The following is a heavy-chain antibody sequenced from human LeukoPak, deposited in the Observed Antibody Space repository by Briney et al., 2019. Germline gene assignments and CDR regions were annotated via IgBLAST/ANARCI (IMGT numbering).Heavy chain of an antibody. Sequence: GGSLRLSCAASGFTVSSNYMSWVRQAPGKGLEWVSVIYSGGSTYYADSVKGRFTISRDNSKNTLYLQMNSLRAEDTAVYYCARMYGDSAEYFQHWGQGTLVTASS. D-gene: IGHD4-17*01. CDR2: IYSGGST. V-gene: IGHV3-53*01. CDR3: ARMYGDSAEYFQH. J-gene: IGHJ1*01. CDR1: GFTVSSNY.